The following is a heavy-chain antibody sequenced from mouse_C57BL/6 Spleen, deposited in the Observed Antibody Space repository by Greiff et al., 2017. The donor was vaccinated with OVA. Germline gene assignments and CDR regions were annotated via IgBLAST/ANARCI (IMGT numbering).Heavy chain of an antibody. CDR2: FYPGSGSI. D-gene: IGHD1-1*02. V-gene: IGHV1-62-2*01. J-gene: IGHJ2*01. Sequence: QVQLQQSGAELVKPGASVKLSCKASGYTFTEYTIHWVKQRSGQGLEWIGWFYPGSGSIKYNEKFKDKATLTADKSSSTVYMELSILTSEDSAVYCCARHEDETGGNYVFDYWGQGTTLTVSS. CDR3: ARHEDETGGNYVFDY. CDR1: GYTFTEYT.